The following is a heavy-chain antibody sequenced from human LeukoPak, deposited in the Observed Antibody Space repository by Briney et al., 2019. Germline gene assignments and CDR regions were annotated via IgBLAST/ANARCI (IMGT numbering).Heavy chain of an antibody. Sequence: GGSLRLSCAASGFTFSSYGMHWVRQAPGKGLEWVAVISYDGSNKYYADSVKGRFTISRDNSKNTLYLQMNSLRAEDTAVYYCARGSGNYYFDHWGQGTLVTVSS. J-gene: IGHJ4*02. D-gene: IGHD1-26*01. CDR3: ARGSGNYYFDH. CDR1: GFTFSSYG. V-gene: IGHV3-30*03. CDR2: ISYDGSNK.